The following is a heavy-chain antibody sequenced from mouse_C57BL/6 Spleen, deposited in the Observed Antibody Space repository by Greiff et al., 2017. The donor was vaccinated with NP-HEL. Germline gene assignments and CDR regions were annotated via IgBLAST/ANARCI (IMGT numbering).Heavy chain of an antibody. CDR2: IYPGNSDT. Sequence: EVQLQQSGTVLARPGASVKMSCKTSGYTFTSYWMHWVKQRPGQGLEWIGAIYPGNSDTSYNQKFKGKAKLTAVTSASTAYMELSSLTNEDSAVYYCTRSITTVVGGDYFDYWGQGTTLTVSS. J-gene: IGHJ2*01. CDR3: TRSITTVVGGDYFDY. D-gene: IGHD1-1*01. V-gene: IGHV1-5*01. CDR1: GYTFTSYW.